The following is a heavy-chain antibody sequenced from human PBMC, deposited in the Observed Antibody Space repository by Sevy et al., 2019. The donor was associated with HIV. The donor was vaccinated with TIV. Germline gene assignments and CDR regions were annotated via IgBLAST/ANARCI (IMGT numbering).Heavy chain of an antibody. D-gene: IGHD3-22*01. Sequence: ASVKVSCKVSGYTLTELSMHWVRQAPGKGLEWMATFDPEDGETIYAQKFQGRVTMTEDTSTDTAYMELGSLGSEDTAVYYCSTTRDYYDSSGYPFDYWGQGTLVTVSS. CDR3: STTRDYYDSSGYPFDY. CDR2: FDPEDGET. J-gene: IGHJ4*02. V-gene: IGHV1-24*01. CDR1: GYTLTELS.